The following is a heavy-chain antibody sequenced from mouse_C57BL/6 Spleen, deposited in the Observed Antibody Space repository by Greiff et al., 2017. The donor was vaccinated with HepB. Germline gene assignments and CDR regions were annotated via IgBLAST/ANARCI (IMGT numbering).Heavy chain of an antibody. CDR3: ARSTDGYPYYFDY. Sequence: QVQLKQSGPELVKPGASVKISCKASGYAFSSSWMNWVKQRPGKGLEWIGRIYPGDGDTNYNGKFKGKATLTADKSSSTAYMQLSSLTSEDSAVYFCARSTDGYPYYFDYWGQGTTLTVSS. CDR1: GYAFSSSW. J-gene: IGHJ2*01. CDR2: IYPGDGDT. V-gene: IGHV1-82*01. D-gene: IGHD2-3*01.